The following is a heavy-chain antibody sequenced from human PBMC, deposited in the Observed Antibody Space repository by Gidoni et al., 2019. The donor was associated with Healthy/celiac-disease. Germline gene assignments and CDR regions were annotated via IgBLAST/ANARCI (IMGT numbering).Heavy chain of an antibody. Sequence: QVHLQESGPGLVKPSQTLSLACTVPGGSISSGSYSCSWIRLPAGKGLEWIGRIDTSGSTDYNPSLRSRVPISVDTSKNQFSLKLSSVTAADTDVYYCAGRGLRVGDAFDIWGQGTMVTVSS. V-gene: IGHV4-61*02. CDR2: IDTSGST. D-gene: IGHD5-12*01. CDR1: GGSISSGSYS. CDR3: AGRGLRVGDAFDI. J-gene: IGHJ3*02.